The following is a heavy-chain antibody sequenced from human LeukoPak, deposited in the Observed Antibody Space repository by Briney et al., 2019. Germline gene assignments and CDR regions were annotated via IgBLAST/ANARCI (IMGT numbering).Heavy chain of an antibody. Sequence: SVKVSCKASGYTFTNYDINWVRQAPGQGLKWMGGIIPIFGTANYAQKFQGRVTITTDESTSTAYMELSSLRSEDTAVYYCASSYGSGSGYYYYYYMDVWRKGTTVTVCS. V-gene: IGHV1-69*05. D-gene: IGHD3-10*01. J-gene: IGHJ6*03. CDR3: ASSYGSGSGYYYYYYMDV. CDR2: IIPIFGTA. CDR1: GYTFTNYD.